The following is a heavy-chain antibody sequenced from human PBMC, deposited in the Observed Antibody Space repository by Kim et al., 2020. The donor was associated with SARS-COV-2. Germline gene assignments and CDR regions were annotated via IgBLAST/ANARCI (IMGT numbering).Heavy chain of an antibody. J-gene: IGHJ4*02. CDR3: ASGDYRRFDC. CDR2: MNPNSGNT. CDR1: GYTFTSFD. Sequence: ASVKVSCKASGYTFTSFDINWVRQASGQGLEWMGWMNPNSGNTASAQKFLGRVTMTRNTSISTAYMELSSLRSEDTAVYYCASGDYRRFDCWGQGTLVTV. D-gene: IGHD4-17*01. V-gene: IGHV1-8*01.